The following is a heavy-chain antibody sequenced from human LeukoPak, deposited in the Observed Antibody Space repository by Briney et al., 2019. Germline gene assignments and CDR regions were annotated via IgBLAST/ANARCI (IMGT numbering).Heavy chain of an antibody. CDR2: IHDTGNT. D-gene: IGHD1-1*01. Sequence: SETLSLTCTVSGGSIDGHLWSWIRLSPGEGLEWIAYIHDTGNTNYNPSLGGRVIISLDTSRNQFFLRLNTVTAADTAVYYCARHILRQLERQYWFDPWGQGTLVTVSS. CDR3: ARHILRQLERQYWFDP. V-gene: IGHV4-59*08. CDR1: GGSIDGHL. J-gene: IGHJ5*02.